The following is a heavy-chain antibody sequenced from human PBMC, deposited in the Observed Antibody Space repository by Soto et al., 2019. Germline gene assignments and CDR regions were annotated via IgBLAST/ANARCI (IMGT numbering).Heavy chain of an antibody. Sequence: EVQLLESGGGVVQPVGSLRLSCAASGFTFSSYAMTWVRQAPGTGLEWVSGTSGNGGNTHYADSVKGRFTISRDNSKNTLYLQMNSLRADDTAVYYWAQGCRSSSSDTGGQGTLVTVSS. CDR2: TSGNGGNT. J-gene: IGHJ5*02. CDR1: GFTFSSYA. CDR3: AQGCRSSSSDT. D-gene: IGHD6-6*01. V-gene: IGHV3-23*01.